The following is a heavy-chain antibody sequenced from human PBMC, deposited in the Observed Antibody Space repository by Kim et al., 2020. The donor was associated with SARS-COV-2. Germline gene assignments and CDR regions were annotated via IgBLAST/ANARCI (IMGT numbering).Heavy chain of an antibody. D-gene: IGHD3-22*01. CDR3: ARSGYFDSSGYNS. Sequence: YADSVKGRFTISRDNAKNSLYLQMSSLIAEDTAVYYCARSGYFDSSGYNSWGQGTLVSVSS. J-gene: IGHJ4*02. V-gene: IGHV3-11*04.